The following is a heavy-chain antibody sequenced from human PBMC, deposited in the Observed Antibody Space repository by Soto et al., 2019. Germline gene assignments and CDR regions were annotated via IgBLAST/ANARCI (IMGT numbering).Heavy chain of an antibody. J-gene: IGHJ6*02. CDR2: MNPNSANT. Sequence: QVQLVQSGAEVKKPGASVKVSCKASGYTFTSYDINWVRQATGQGLEWMGWMNPNSANTAYAQKFQGSVTITSNTSITTAYMELSSLRSEDTAVYYSAREAVRGMDVWGQGTTVTVSS. V-gene: IGHV1-8*01. CDR1: GYTFTSYD. CDR3: AREAVRGMDV.